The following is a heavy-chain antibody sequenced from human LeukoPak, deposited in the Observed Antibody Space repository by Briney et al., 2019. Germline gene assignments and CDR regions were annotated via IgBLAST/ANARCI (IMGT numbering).Heavy chain of an antibody. Sequence: GRSLRLSCAASGFTFDDYAMHWVRQAPGKGLEWVSGISWNSGSIGYADSVKGRFTISRDNAKNSLYLQVNSLRAEDTALYYCAKDRYSSSGYGMDVWGQGTTVTVSS. D-gene: IGHD3-22*01. CDR3: AKDRYSSSGYGMDV. CDR1: GFTFDDYA. CDR2: ISWNSGSI. J-gene: IGHJ6*02. V-gene: IGHV3-9*01.